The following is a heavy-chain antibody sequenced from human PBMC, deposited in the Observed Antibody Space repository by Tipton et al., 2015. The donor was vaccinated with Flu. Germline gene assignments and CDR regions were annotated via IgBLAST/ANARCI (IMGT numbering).Heavy chain of an antibody. Sequence: QLVQSGAEVKKPGASVKVSCKASGYTFTSYNIHWVRQAPGQGLAWMGIIYPAGGGVSYAQKFQGRVIMTRDKSTGTVYMELSSLRSEDTAMYYCARDKGGGTYTFDVWGQGTMVTVSS. CDR3: ARDKGGGTYTFDV. J-gene: IGHJ3*01. CDR1: GYTFTSYN. V-gene: IGHV1-46*01. CDR2: IYPAGGGV. D-gene: IGHD1-1*01.